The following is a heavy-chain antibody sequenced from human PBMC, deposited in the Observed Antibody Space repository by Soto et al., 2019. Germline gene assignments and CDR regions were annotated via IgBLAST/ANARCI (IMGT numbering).Heavy chain of an antibody. V-gene: IGHV3-7*01. D-gene: IGHD1-1*01. CDR2: VKYDGSQT. CDR3: TRDFQGPLDYGMDV. J-gene: IGHJ6*02. CDR1: GFTFSSYW. Sequence: GSLRLSCADSGFTFSSYWMSWVRQAPGKGLEWVANVKYDGSQTYYVGSVKGRFTISRDNAKNSLYLQMNSLRAEDTAVYYCTRDFQGPLDYGMDVWGQGTTVTVSS.